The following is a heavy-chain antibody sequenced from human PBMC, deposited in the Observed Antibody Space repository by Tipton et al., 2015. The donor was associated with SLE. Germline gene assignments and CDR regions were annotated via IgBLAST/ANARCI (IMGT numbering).Heavy chain of an antibody. CDR2: IYYSGST. CDR3: ARDRGLGGFDY. D-gene: IGHD3-16*01. Sequence: LRLSCTVSGGSISSGGYYWSWIRQHPGKGLEWIGYIYYSGSTYYNPSLKSRVTISVDTSKNQFSLKLSSVTAADTAVYYCARDRGLGGFDYWGQGTLVTVSS. CDR1: GGSISSGGYY. J-gene: IGHJ4*02. V-gene: IGHV4-31*02.